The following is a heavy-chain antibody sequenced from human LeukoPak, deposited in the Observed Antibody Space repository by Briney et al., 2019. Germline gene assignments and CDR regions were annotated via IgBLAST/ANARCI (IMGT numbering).Heavy chain of an antibody. V-gene: IGHV4-34*01. CDR1: RGSFSGYY. CDR3: ARHVATIFGTYYYGLDV. CDR2: INHSGST. J-gene: IGHJ6*02. D-gene: IGHD3-9*01. Sequence: SETLSLTCAVNRGSFSGYYWNWIRQPPGRGLEWIGEINHSGSTNYNPSLNSRVTISVDTSKNQFSLKLSSVTAADTAVYYCARHVATIFGTYYYGLDVRGQGTTVTVSS.